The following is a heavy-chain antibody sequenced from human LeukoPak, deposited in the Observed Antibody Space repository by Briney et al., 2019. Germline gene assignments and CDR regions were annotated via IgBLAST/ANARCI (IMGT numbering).Heavy chain of an antibody. J-gene: IGHJ3*02. CDR1: GGSISSYY. V-gene: IGHV4-4*07. Sequence: SETLSLTCTVSGGSISSYYWSWIRQPAGKGLEWIGRIYTSGSTNYNPSLKSRVTMSVDTSKNQFSLKLSSVTAADTAVYYCASRDRYCSGGSCYRGAFDIWGQGTMVTVSS. D-gene: IGHD2-15*01. CDR3: ASRDRYCSGGSCYRGAFDI. CDR2: IYTSGST.